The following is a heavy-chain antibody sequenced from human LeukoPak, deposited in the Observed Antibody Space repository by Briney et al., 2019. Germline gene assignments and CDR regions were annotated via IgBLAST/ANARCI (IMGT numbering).Heavy chain of an antibody. V-gene: IGHV3-23*01. Sequence: PGGSLRLSCAASGFTFSSYAMSWVRQAPGKGLEWVSAISGSGGSTYYADSVKSRFTISRDDSKNTLYLQMNSLRAEDTAVYYCAKGAGVYCSSTSCYPYYYYMDVWGKGTTVTVSS. D-gene: IGHD2-2*01. CDR1: GFTFSSYA. CDR3: AKGAGVYCSSTSCYPYYYYMDV. J-gene: IGHJ6*03. CDR2: ISGSGGST.